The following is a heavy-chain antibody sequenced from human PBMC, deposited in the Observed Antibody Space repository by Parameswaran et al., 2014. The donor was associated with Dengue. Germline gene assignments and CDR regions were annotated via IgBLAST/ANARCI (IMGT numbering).Heavy chain of an antibody. CDR2: IDPNSGGT. D-gene: IGHD3-10*01. CDR3: ARDGSLDV. Sequence: WVRQAPGQGVEWMGWIDPNSGGTNSAQKFQGRVTMTRDTSISTAYMELSSLRSDDTAVYYCARDGSLDVWGQGTTVTVSS. J-gene: IGHJ6*02. V-gene: IGHV1-2*02.